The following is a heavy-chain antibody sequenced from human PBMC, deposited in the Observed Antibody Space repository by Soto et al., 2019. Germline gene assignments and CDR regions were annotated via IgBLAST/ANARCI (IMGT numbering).Heavy chain of an antibody. D-gene: IGHD6-19*01. Sequence: GGSLRLSCAASGFTSSSYSMNWVRQAPGKGLEWVSSISSSSSYIYYADSVKGRFTISRDNAKNSLFLQMNSLRAEDTAVYYCARETGIAVAGFESDSYYMDVWGKGTTVTVSS. V-gene: IGHV3-21*06. CDR3: ARETGIAVAGFESDSYYMDV. CDR2: ISSSSSYI. CDR1: GFTSSSYS. J-gene: IGHJ6*03.